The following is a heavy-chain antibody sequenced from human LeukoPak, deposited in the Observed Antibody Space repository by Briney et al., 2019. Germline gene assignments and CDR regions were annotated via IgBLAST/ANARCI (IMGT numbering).Heavy chain of an antibody. CDR2: ISGSDVST. Sequence: GGSLRLSCAASGFTFSSYAMSWVRQAPGKGLEWVSAISGSDVSTYYADSVKGRFTISRDNSKNTLYLQMNSLRAEDTAVYYCAKVMVAGIVYYYYGMDVWGQGTTVTVSS. D-gene: IGHD6-19*01. CDR1: GFTFSSYA. CDR3: AKVMVAGIVYYYYGMDV. V-gene: IGHV3-23*01. J-gene: IGHJ6*02.